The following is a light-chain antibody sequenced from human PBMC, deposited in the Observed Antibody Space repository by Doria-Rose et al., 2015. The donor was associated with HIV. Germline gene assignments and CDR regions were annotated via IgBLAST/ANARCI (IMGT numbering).Light chain of an antibody. CDR1: QSIRRY. J-gene: IGKJ2*01. Sequence: MTQSPSSLSASVGDSVTIPCRASQSIRRYLNWYQQKRGTAPKLLIYGVSTLQSGVPLRFSGGESGTDFTLTISSLQPEDSATYYCQQSSSTPYTFGQGTKVEIK. CDR3: QQSSSTPYT. CDR2: GVS. V-gene: IGKV1-39*01.